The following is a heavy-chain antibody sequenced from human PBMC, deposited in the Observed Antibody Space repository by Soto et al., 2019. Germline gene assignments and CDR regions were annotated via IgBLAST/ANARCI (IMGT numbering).Heavy chain of an antibody. D-gene: IGHD3-22*01. CDR1: GGTFSSYA. CDR3: ARADSSGYFDY. CDR2: IIPIFGTA. J-gene: IGHJ4*02. V-gene: IGHV1-69*12. Sequence: QVQLVQSGAEVKKPGSSVKVSCKASGGTFSSYAISWVRQAPGQGLEWMGGIIPIFGTANYAQKFQGRVTITADEATSTADMELSSLRSEDTAVYYCARADSSGYFDYWGQGTLVTVSS.